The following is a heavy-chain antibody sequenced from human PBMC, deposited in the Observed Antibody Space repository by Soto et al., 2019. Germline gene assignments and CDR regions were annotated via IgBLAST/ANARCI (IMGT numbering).Heavy chain of an antibody. Sequence: EVQLVESGGGLVQPGGSLRLSCAASGFTFSNAWMSWVRQAPGKGLEWVGRIKSKTDGGTTDYAAPVKGRFTISRDDSKNTLYLQMNSLKTEDTAVYYCTTGVWELLNVDAFDIWGQGTMVTVSS. CDR1: GFTFSNAW. CDR3: TTGVWELLNVDAFDI. D-gene: IGHD1-26*01. V-gene: IGHV3-15*01. CDR2: IKSKTDGGTT. J-gene: IGHJ3*02.